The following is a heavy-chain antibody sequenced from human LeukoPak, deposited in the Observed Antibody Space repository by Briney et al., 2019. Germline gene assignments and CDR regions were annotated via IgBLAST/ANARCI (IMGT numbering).Heavy chain of an antibody. V-gene: IGHV3-23*01. Sequence: GGSLRLSCAASGFTFSSYAMSWVRQAPGKGLEWVSGISDSAGSTYYADSVKGRFTISRDNSKSTLYLQMSSLRAEDTAAYYCAKSLTVTTRIHSIDPRGQGTLVTVSS. CDR2: ISDSAGST. D-gene: IGHD4-17*01. J-gene: IGHJ4*02. CDR1: GFTFSSYA. CDR3: AKSLTVTTRIHSIDP.